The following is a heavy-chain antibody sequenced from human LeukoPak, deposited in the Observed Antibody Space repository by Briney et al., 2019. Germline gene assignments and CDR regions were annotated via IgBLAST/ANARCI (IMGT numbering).Heavy chain of an antibody. J-gene: IGHJ4*02. Sequence: AGRSLRLSCAASGFIFTHHAIHWVRQGPGKGLEWLGVTSYDGKNIHYSASAKGRFTISRDNSKNTLYPQMNSLRAEDTAVYYCASSGWWGYFDYWGQGTLVTVSS. CDR2: TSYDGKNI. V-gene: IGHV3-30*07. D-gene: IGHD6-19*01. CDR3: ASSGWWGYFDY. CDR1: GFIFTHHA.